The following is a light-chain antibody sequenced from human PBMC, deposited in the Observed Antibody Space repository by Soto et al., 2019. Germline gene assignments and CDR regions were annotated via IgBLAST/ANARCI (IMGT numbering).Light chain of an antibody. J-gene: IGLJ1*01. CDR3: CSYAGMYPYV. V-gene: IGLV2-11*01. Sequence: QSALTQPRSVSGSPGQSVTISCTGTSSEVGRFNYVSWYQQYPGKAPKVVIYDVTERPSGVPDRFSGSKSGNTASLTISGLQVEDEGDYYCCSYAGMYPYVFGTGTKLTVL. CDR1: SSEVGRFNY. CDR2: DVT.